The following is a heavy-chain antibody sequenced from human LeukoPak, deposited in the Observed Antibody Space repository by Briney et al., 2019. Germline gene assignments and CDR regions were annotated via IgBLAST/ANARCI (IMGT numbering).Heavy chain of an antibody. CDR2: IIPILGIA. CDR1: GGTFSSYA. Sequence: GASLQVSCKASGGTFSSYAISWVRQAPGQGLEWMGRIIPILGIANYAQKFQGRVTITADKSTSTAYMELNSLRAEDTAVYYCARPDSVGWSGNDAFDLWGQGTMVTVS. D-gene: IGHD2-15*01. J-gene: IGHJ3*01. CDR3: ARPDSVGWSGNDAFDL. V-gene: IGHV1-69*04.